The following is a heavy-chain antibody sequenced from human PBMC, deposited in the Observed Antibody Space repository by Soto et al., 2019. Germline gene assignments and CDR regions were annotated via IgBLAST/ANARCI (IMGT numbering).Heavy chain of an antibody. CDR1: GGSISSSSYY. D-gene: IGHD6-19*01. CDR2: IYYSGST. CDR3: AKSVYPFSGWSVNYWFDP. V-gene: IGHV4-39*01. J-gene: IGHJ5*02. Sequence: SETLSLTCTVSGGSISSSSYYWGWIRQPPGKGLEWIGSIYYSGSTYYNPSLKSRVTISVDTSKNQFSLKLSSVTAADTAVYYCAKSVYPFSGWSVNYWFDPWGQGTLVTVSS.